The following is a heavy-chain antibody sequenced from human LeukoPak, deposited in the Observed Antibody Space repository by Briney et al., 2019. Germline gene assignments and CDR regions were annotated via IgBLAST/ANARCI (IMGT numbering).Heavy chain of an antibody. V-gene: IGHV1-24*01. CDR1: GYTLTELS. CDR2: FDPEDGET. D-gene: IGHD3-3*01. J-gene: IGHJ4*02. Sequence: ASVKVSCKVSGYTLTELSMHWVRQAPGKGLEWMGGFDPEDGETIYAQKFQGSVTMTEDTSTDTAYMELSSLRSEDTAVYYCATARNPTYYDFWSGYYTFDYWGQGTLVTVSS. CDR3: ATARNPTYYDFWSGYYTFDY.